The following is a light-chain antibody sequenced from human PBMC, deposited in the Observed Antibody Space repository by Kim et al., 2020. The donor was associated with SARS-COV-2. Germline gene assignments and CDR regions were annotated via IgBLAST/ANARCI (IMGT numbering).Light chain of an antibody. CDR2: LEGSGSY. CDR3: ETWDSNTAV. V-gene: IGLV4-60*03. Sequence: SVKRTATRSSGHSSYVVAWHQQQPRKAHGELMKLEGSGSYNKGSGVPDRFSGSSSGADRYLTISNLQSEDEADYYCETWDSNTAVFGGDTQLTVL. J-gene: IGLJ7*01. CDR1: SGHSSYV.